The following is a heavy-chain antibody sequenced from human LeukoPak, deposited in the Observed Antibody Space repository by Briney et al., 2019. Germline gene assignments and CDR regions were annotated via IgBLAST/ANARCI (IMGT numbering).Heavy chain of an antibody. CDR3: ARDGYSAIDY. V-gene: IGHV3-73*01. CDR1: GFTFSGSA. Sequence: GGSLRLSCAASGFTFSGSALHWVRQASGKGLEWVGRIRSTANGYATAYAASVKGRFTISRDDSKNTAYLQMDSLKTEDTAVYYCARDGYSAIDYWGQGTLVTVSS. J-gene: IGHJ4*02. D-gene: IGHD1-26*01. CDR2: IRSTANGYAT.